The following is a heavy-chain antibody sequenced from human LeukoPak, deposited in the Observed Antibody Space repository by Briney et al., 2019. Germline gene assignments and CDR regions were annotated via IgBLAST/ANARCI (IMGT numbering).Heavy chain of an antibody. Sequence: GGSLRLSCAASGFTFTDYAVHWVRQAPGKGLEWVAVISYDGSNKYYADSVKGRFTISRDNSKNTLYLQMNSLKAEDTAVHYCARGGMTIACDQVDYISLDYWGQGTLVTVSS. CDR2: ISYDGSNK. V-gene: IGHV3-30*04. J-gene: IGHJ4*02. CDR3: ARGGMTIACDQVDYISLDY. CDR1: GFTFTDYA. D-gene: IGHD4/OR15-4a*01.